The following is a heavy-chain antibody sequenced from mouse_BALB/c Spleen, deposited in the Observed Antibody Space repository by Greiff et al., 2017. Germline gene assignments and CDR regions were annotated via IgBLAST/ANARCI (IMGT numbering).Heavy chain of an antibody. CDR1: GYTFTDYA. J-gene: IGHJ2*01. CDR3: ARFGRGYFDY. V-gene: IGHV1S137*01. CDR2: ISTYYGDA. Sequence: VKLQESGAELVRPGVSVKISCKGSGYTFTDYAMHWVKQSHAKSLEWIGVISTYYGDASYNQKFKGKATMTVDKSSSTAYMELARLTSEDSAIYYCARFGRGYFDYWGQGTTLTVSS.